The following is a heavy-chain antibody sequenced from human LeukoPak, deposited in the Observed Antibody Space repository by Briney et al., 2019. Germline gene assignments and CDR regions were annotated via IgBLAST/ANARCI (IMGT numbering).Heavy chain of an antibody. J-gene: IGHJ3*01. CDR3: APGGDYCSSSSCPS. CDR2: SRNKANSYTT. V-gene: IGHV3-72*01. CDR1: GFIFSDHY. Sequence: GGSLRLSCAASGFIFSDHYIDWVRQAPGKGLEWVGRSRNKANSYTTEYAASVKGRFTISRDDSKNSLYLQMNSLKTEDTAVYYCAPGGDYCSSSSCPSWGQGTIVTVSS. D-gene: IGHD2-2*01.